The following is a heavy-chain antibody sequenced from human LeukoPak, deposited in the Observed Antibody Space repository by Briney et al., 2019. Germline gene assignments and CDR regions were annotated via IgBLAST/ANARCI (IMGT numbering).Heavy chain of an antibody. D-gene: IGHD3-9*01. CDR2: ISGYNGNT. J-gene: IGHJ4*02. Sequence: ASVKVSCKASGYTFTSYGISWMRQAPGQGLEWMGWISGYNGNTNYTQKLQGRVTMATDTSTSTAYMELRSLRSDDTAVYYCARDSRYYDILTGYQYFDYWGQGTLVTVSS. CDR3: ARDSRYYDILTGYQYFDY. V-gene: IGHV1-18*01. CDR1: GYTFTSYG.